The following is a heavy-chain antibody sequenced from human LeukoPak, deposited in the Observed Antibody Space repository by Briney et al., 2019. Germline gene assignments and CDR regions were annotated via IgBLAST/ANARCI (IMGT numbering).Heavy chain of an antibody. Sequence: SETLSLTCTVSGGSISSGSYYWSWIRQPAGKGLEWIGRIYTSGSTNYDPSLKSRVTISVDTSKNQFSLKLSSVTAADTAVYYCAREVPSYYYYMDVWGKGTTVTVSS. J-gene: IGHJ6*03. V-gene: IGHV4-61*02. CDR2: IYTSGST. CDR1: GGSISSGSYY. CDR3: AREVPSYYYYMDV.